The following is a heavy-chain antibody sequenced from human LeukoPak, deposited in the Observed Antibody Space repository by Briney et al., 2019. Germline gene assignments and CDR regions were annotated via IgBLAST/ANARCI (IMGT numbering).Heavy chain of an antibody. V-gene: IGHV5-51*01. CDR3: ARLLDYGGTYYFDY. J-gene: IGHJ4*02. D-gene: IGHD4-23*01. Sequence: GDSLKISCKDSGYSFTNYWIAWVRQMPGKGLEWMGIIYPRDSDTTYSPSFQGQVTISADKSISTAYLQWSSLKASDTAMYFCARLLDYGGTYYFDYWGQGTLVIVSS. CDR1: GYSFTNYW. CDR2: IYPRDSDT.